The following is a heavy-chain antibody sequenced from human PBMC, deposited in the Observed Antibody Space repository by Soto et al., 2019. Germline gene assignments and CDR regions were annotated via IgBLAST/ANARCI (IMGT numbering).Heavy chain of an antibody. V-gene: IGHV2-5*02. CDR1: GFSLSTSAVG. CDR2: IYWDDDK. CDR3: AHRSNIPGWELFDC. J-gene: IGHJ4*02. D-gene: IGHD1-7*01. Sequence: QITLKESGPTLVKPTQTLTLTCTFSGFSLSTSAVGVGWIRQPPGKALEWLALIYWDDDKRYSPPLKSRLTITKDTSKNQVVLTMTNMDPVDTATYYCAHRSNIPGWELFDCWGQGTLVTVSS.